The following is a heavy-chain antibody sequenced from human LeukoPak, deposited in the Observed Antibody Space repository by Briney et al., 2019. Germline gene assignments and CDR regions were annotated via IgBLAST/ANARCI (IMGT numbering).Heavy chain of an antibody. D-gene: IGHD6-19*01. V-gene: IGHV3-23*01. Sequence: GSLRLSCAASGFTFSSYAMSWVRQAPGKGLEWVSAISGSGGSTYYADSVKGRFTISRDNSKNTLYLQMNSLRAEDTAVYYCAKVKIAVAGTSKVYYFDYWGQGTLVTVSS. CDR2: ISGSGGST. CDR1: GFTFSSYA. CDR3: AKVKIAVAGTSKVYYFDY. J-gene: IGHJ4*02.